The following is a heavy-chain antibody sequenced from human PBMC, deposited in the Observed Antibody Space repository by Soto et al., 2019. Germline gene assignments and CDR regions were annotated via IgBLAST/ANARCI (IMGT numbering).Heavy chain of an antibody. CDR3: ARGDYGDYDGGYYFDY. CDR1: GGSISSGDYY. D-gene: IGHD4-17*01. CDR2: IYYSGST. V-gene: IGHV4-30-4*01. Sequence: QVQLQESGPGLVKPSQTLSLTCTVSGGSISSGDYYWSWIRQPPGKGLEWIGYIYYSGSTYYNPSLKSRVTISVDTSKNQFSLKLSSVTAADTAVYYCARGDYGDYDGGYYFDYWGQGTLVTVSS. J-gene: IGHJ4*02.